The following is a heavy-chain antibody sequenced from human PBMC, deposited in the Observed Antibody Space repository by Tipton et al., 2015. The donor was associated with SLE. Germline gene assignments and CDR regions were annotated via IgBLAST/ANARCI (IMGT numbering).Heavy chain of an antibody. Sequence: TLSLTCTVSGGSISTYYWSWIRQPPGRGLVWLGYISYSGSTNYNPSLKSRVTISVDTSKNQFSLKLSSVTAADTAVYYCAQADGDYWGQGTLVTVSS. V-gene: IGHV4-59*08. CDR3: AQADGDY. J-gene: IGHJ4*02. CDR2: ISYSGST. CDR1: GGSISTYY. D-gene: IGHD6-13*01.